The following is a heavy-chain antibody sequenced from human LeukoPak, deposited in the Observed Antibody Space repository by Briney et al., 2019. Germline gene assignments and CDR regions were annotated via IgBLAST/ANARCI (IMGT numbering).Heavy chain of an antibody. V-gene: IGHV3-53*01. J-gene: IGHJ4*02. CDR3: ARANTYYDFWKAFDY. Sequence: GGSLGLSCAASGFTVSSNYMSWVRQAPGKGLEWVSVIYSGGSTYYADSVKGRFTISRDNSKNTLYLQMNSLRAEDTAVYYCARANTYYDFWKAFDYWGQGTLVTVSS. CDR2: IYSGGST. D-gene: IGHD3-3*01. CDR1: GFTVSSNY.